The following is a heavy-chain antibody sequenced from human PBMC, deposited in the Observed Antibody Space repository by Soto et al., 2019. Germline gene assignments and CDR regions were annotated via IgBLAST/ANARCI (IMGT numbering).Heavy chain of an antibody. CDR3: ASDSSGYPHDAFDI. Sequence: SETLSLTCTVSGGSISSSSYYWGWIRQPPGKGLEWIGSIYYSGSTYYNPSLKSRVTISVDTSKNQFSLKLSSVTAADTAVYYCASDSSGYPHDAFDIWGQGTMVTVSS. CDR2: IYYSGST. D-gene: IGHD3-22*01. J-gene: IGHJ3*02. CDR1: GGSISSSSYY. V-gene: IGHV4-39*07.